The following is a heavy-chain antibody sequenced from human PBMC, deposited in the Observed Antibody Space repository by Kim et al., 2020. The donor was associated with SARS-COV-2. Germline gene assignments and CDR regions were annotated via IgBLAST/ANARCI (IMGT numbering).Heavy chain of an antibody. D-gene: IGHD3-9*01. J-gene: IGHJ4*02. V-gene: IGHV3-15*01. CDR2: IKSETDGGTT. CDR1: GFTFNNSG. Sequence: GGSLRLSCAASGFTFNNSGMNWVRQAPGKGLEWVGRIKSETDGGTTDFAAPGNGSFTISRDDSMYTLNMHMNSLKTEDTAGYNCTIDIWLVRHSDSWGQG. CDR3: TIDIWLVRHSDS.